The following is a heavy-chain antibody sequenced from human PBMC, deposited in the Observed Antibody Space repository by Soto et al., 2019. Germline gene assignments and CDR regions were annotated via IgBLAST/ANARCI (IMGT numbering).Heavy chain of an antibody. D-gene: IGHD6-13*01. CDR1: GFTFSSYA. V-gene: IGHV3-23*01. Sequence: GGSLRLSCAASGFTFSSYAMSWVRQAPGKGLEWVSTISGSGGSTYSADSVQGRFTISRDNSKSTLYLQMNSLRAEDTAVYYCAKAWSSSWYYFDYWGQGTLVTVSS. CDR2: ISGSGGST. CDR3: AKAWSSSWYYFDY. J-gene: IGHJ4*02.